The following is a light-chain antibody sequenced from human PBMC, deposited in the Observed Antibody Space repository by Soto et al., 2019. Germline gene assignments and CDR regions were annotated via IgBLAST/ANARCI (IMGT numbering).Light chain of an antibody. CDR1: QSVSRY. J-gene: IGKJ5*01. Sequence: EIVLTQSPATLSLSPGERATLSCRASQSVSRYLAWYQQKPGQAPRLLIYDASNRATGIPARFSGSGSGTDFTLTISSLAPEDCAVYYCEQRSNWPITFGQGTRLEIK. CDR3: EQRSNWPIT. V-gene: IGKV3-11*01. CDR2: DAS.